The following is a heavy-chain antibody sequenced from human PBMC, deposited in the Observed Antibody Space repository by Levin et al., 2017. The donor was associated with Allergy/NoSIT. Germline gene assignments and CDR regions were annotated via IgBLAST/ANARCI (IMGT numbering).Heavy chain of an antibody. Sequence: SETLSLTCAVYGGSFSGYYWSWIRQPPGKGLEWIGEINHSGSTNYNPSLKSRVTISVDTSKNQFSLKLSSVTAADTAVYYCAEGFSYYMDVWGKGTTVTVSS. CDR1: GGSFSGYY. J-gene: IGHJ6*03. CDR3: AEGFSYYMDV. CDR2: INHSGST. V-gene: IGHV4-34*01. D-gene: IGHD2/OR15-2a*01.